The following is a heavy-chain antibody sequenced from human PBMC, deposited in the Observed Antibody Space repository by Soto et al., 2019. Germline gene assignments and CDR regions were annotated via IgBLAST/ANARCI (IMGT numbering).Heavy chain of an antibody. D-gene: IGHD6-19*01. V-gene: IGHV3-23*01. CDR1: GFTFSTYT. J-gene: IGHJ4*02. CDR2: ISVSGDYT. CDR3: VKDRSTSDWYGYFDY. Sequence: EVQLLQSGGALVQPGGSLRLSCAASGFTFSTYTMSWVRQAPGKGLEWVSSISVSGDYTYYADSVKGRFTISRGNSKNRLYLQMNSLRAEDTAIYYCVKDRSTSDWYGYFDYWGQGTLVTVSS.